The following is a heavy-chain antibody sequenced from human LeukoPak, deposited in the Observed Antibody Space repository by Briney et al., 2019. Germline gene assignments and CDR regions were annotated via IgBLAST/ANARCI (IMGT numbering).Heavy chain of an antibody. CDR3: ASIPSGDYVTYFDY. J-gene: IGHJ4*02. CDR1: GGSISSSNW. V-gene: IGHV4-4*02. CDR2: ISHSGST. Sequence: SETLSLTCAVSGGSISSSNWWSWVRQPPGKGLEWIGEISHSGSTNYNPSLKSRVTISVETSKNQFPLKLSSVTAADTAVYYCASIPSGDYVTYFDYWGQGTLVTVSS. D-gene: IGHD4-17*01.